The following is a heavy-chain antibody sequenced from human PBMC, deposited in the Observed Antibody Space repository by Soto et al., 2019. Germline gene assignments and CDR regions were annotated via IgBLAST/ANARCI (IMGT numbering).Heavy chain of an antibody. CDR1: GFNFSSYD. J-gene: IGHJ6*02. CDR3: ARAPTLGAAEAKNYYYYYEGDV. V-gene: IGHV3-13*01. CDR2: IGTAGGT. Sequence: EVQLVESGGGLVQPGGSLRLSCAASGFNFSSYDMHWVRQATGKGLEWVSVIGTAGGTYYPGSVKGRFTISRENAKNSLYLQMNSLRAEDTAVYYCARAPTLGAAEAKNYYYYYEGDVWGQGTRVTVSS. D-gene: IGHD3-16*01.